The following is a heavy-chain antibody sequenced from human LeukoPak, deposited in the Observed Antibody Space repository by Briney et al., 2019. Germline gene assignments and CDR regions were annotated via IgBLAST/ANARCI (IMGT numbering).Heavy chain of an antibody. J-gene: IGHJ4*02. CDR3: ATAKNPIVVVPAGDY. V-gene: IGHV4-39*07. CDR2: IYYSGST. D-gene: IGHD2-2*01. CDR1: GGSISSSSYY. Sequence: PSETLSLTCTVSGGSISSSSYYWGWIRQPPGKGLEWIGSIYYSGSTYYNPSLKSRVTISVDTSKNQFSLKLSSVTAADTAVYYCATAKNPIVVVPAGDYWGQGTLVTVSS.